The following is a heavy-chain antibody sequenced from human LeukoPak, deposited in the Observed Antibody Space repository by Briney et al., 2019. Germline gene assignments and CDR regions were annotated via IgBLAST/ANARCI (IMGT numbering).Heavy chain of an antibody. CDR3: AKVQTAAAGRASWFDP. CDR2: ISGSGGST. V-gene: IGHV3-23*01. D-gene: IGHD6-13*01. CDR1: GFTFSSYA. Sequence: PGGSLRLSCAASGFTFSSYAMSWVRQAPGKGLEWVSAISGSGGSTYYADSVKGRFTISRDNSKNTLYLQMNSLGAEDTAVYYCAKVQTAAAGRASWFDPWGQGTLVTVSS. J-gene: IGHJ5*02.